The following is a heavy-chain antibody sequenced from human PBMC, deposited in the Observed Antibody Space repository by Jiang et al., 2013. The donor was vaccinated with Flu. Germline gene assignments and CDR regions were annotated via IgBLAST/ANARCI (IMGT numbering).Heavy chain of an antibody. J-gene: IGHJ2*01. CDR3: ARVPFSELGFHYWYFDL. CDR1: GGSISSYY. V-gene: IGHV4-59*01. Sequence: KPSETLSLTCTVSGGSISSYYWSWIRQPPGKGLEWIGYIYYSGSTNYNPSLKSRVTISVDTPKNQFSLKLSSVTAADTAVYYCARVPFSELGFHYWYFDLWGRGTLVTVSS. CDR2: IYYSGST. D-gene: IGHD7-27*01.